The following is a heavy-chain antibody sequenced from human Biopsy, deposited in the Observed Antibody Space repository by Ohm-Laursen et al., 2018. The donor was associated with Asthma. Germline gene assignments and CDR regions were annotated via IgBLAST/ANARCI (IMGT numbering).Heavy chain of an antibody. D-gene: IGHD6-19*01. V-gene: IGHV3-30*18. CDR2: ISYDGSNK. Sequence: SLRLSCAASGFTFSSYGMYWVRQAPGKGLEWVAVISYDGSNKYYADSVKGRFTISRDNSKNTLYLQMNSLTAEDTAVYYCAKEGVAGTHIEDWGQGTLVTVSS. CDR1: GFTFSSYG. J-gene: IGHJ4*02. CDR3: AKEGVAGTHIED.